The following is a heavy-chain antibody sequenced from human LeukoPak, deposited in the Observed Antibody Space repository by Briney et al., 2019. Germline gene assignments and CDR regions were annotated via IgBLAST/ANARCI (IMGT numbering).Heavy chain of an antibody. V-gene: IGHV4-30-2*01. D-gene: IGHD3-3*01. CDR3: ARRTLEWSNDY. CDR1: GGSISSGGYS. J-gene: IGHJ4*02. CDR2: IYHSGST. Sequence: PSQTLSLTCAVSGGSISSGGYSWSWIRQPPGKGLEWIGYIYHSGSTYYNPSLKSRVTISVDTSKNQFSLKLSSVTAADTAVYYCARRTLEWSNDYWGQGTLVTVSS.